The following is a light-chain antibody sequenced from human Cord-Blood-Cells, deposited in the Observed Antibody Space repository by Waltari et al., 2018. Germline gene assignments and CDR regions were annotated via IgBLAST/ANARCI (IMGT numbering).Light chain of an antibody. CDR3: QQNNSTPLT. Sequence: DIHMNQSPSSLTASVGARVTITCRASQSISSYLNLSQQKPGKAPKLLIYTASSLQSGVPSRFSGSGSGTECTLTISSLQPEDFATYYCQQNNSTPLTFGGGTKVEIK. CDR2: TAS. CDR1: QSISSY. V-gene: IGKV1-39*01. J-gene: IGKJ4*01.